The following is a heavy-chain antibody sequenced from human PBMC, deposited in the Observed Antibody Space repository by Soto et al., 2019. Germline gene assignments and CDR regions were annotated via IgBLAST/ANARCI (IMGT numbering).Heavy chain of an antibody. D-gene: IGHD5-12*01. V-gene: IGHV1-8*01. CDR3: ASKNIVATMHPRNDAFDI. Sequence: ASVKVSCKASGYTFTSYDINWVRQATGQGLEWMGWMNPNSGNTGYAQKFQGRVTMTRNTSISTAYMELSSLRSEDTAVYYCASKNIVATMHPRNDAFDIWGQGTMVTVSS. J-gene: IGHJ3*02. CDR2: MNPNSGNT. CDR1: GYTFTSYD.